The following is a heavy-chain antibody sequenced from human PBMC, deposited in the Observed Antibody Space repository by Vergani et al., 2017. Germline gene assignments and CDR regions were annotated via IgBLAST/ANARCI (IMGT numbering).Heavy chain of an antibody. CDR1: GGSISSYY. V-gene: IGHV4-59*01. J-gene: IGHJ3*02. D-gene: IGHD5-18*01. Sequence: QVQLQESGPGLVKPSETLSLTCTVSGGSISSYYWSWIRQPPGKGLEWIWYIYYSGSTNYNPSLKSRVTISVDTSKNQFSRKLSSVTAADTAVYYWARVDTAMATNAFDIWGQGTMVTVSS. CDR3: ARVDTAMATNAFDI. CDR2: IYYSGST.